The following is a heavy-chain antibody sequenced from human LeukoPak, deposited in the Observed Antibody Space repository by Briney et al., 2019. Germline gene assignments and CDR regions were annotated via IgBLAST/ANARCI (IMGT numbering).Heavy chain of an antibody. CDR3: ARGVINYYYMDV. V-gene: IGHV1-69*05. CDR2: IIPIFGTA. Sequence: SVKVSCKASGGTFSSYAISWVRQAPGQGLEWKGGIIPIFGTANYAQKFQGRVTITTDESTSTAYMELSSLRSEDTAVYYCARGVINYYYMDVWGKGTTVTVSS. J-gene: IGHJ6*03. D-gene: IGHD3-10*01. CDR1: GGTFSSYA.